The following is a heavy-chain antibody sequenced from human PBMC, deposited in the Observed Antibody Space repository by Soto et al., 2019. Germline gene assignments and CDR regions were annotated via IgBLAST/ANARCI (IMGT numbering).Heavy chain of an antibody. CDR3: ARDNSCISTSCYGAGYYYGMDV. D-gene: IGHD2-2*01. J-gene: IGHJ6*02. Sequence: SVKVSCKASGGTFSNYAITWGRQAPGQGVEWLGRIIPIFGTANYAQKFQGRVTITADESTSTAYMELSSLRSDDTAVYYCARDNSCISTSCYGAGYYYGMDVWGQGTTVTVSS. CDR1: GGTFSNYA. V-gene: IGHV1-69*13. CDR2: IIPIFGTA.